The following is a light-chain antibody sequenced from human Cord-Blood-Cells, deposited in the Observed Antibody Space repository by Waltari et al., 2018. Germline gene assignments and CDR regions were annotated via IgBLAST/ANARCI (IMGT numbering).Light chain of an antibody. Sequence: EIVLTQSPGTLSLSPWERATLSCRASQSVSSSYLACYQQKHGQAPRFLIYGASSRATGIPDRFSGSGSGTDFTLTISRLEPEYFAVYYCQQYGSSPTFGQGTRLEIK. V-gene: IGKV3-20*01. CDR2: GAS. CDR1: QSVSSSY. J-gene: IGKJ5*01. CDR3: QQYGSSPT.